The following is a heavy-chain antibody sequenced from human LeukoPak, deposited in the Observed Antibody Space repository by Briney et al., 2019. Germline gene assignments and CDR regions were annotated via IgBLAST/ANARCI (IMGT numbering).Heavy chain of an antibody. CDR1: GYTFTGYH. CDR3: ARDSSLFGGSDY. CDR2: ITPSSGDT. J-gene: IGHJ4*02. Sequence: ASVKVSCKASGYTFTGYHLHWVRQAPGQGLEWIGRITPSSGDTYYAQDFRGRVTMTRDTSINTAYMELSRLRSDDTAVYYCARDSSLFGGSDYWGRGTLVTVSS. D-gene: IGHD3-10*02. V-gene: IGHV1-2*02.